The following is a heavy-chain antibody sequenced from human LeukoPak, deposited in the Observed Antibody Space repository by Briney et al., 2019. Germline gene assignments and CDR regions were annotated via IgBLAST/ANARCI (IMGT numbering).Heavy chain of an antibody. D-gene: IGHD3-16*01. J-gene: IGHJ6*02. CDR2: IYYSGST. CDR1: GGSISSYY. Sequence: SETLSLTCTVSGGSISSYYWSWIRQPPGKGLEWIGYIYYSGSTNYNPSLKSRVTISVDTSKNQFSLKLSSVTAADTAVYYCARDRLGSRTSYYYGMDVWGQGTTVTVSS. V-gene: IGHV4-59*01. CDR3: ARDRLGSRTSYYYGMDV.